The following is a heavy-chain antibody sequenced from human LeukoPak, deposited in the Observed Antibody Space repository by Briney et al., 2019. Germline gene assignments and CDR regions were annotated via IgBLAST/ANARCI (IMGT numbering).Heavy chain of an antibody. D-gene: IGHD2-8*01. V-gene: IGHV3-23*01. CDR2: ISGRGASK. J-gene: IGHJ4*02. CDR3: ASSNGWSFDY. CDR1: GLTFNNYA. Sequence: GGSLRLSCAVSGLTFNNYAMSWVRQAPGKGLEWVSGISGRGASKYYADSVKGRFTISRDNSKNTLYLQMNSLRAEDTAVYYCASSNGWSFDYWGQGTLVTVSS.